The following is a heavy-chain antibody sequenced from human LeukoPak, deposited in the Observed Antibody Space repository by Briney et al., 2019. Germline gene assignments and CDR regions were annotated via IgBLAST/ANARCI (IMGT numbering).Heavy chain of an antibody. CDR3: TRNPGMDV. J-gene: IGHJ6*02. Sequence: SGGSLRLSCAASGFTFSTYWMHWVRQAPGKGLVWVSRINGDGSSSTYADSAKGRFTISRDNAKNTLYLQMNSLRTEDTAVYYCTRNPGMDVWGQGTTVTVSS. CDR2: INGDGSSS. CDR1: GFTFSTYW. V-gene: IGHV3-74*01.